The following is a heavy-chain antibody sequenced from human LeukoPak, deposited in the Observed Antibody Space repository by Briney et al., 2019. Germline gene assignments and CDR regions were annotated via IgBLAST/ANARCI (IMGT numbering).Heavy chain of an antibody. D-gene: IGHD6-13*01. J-gene: IGHJ4*02. CDR2: ISYDGSNK. CDR1: GFTFSNYH. CDR3: ARAKMTTAGGVFDY. Sequence: PGRSLRLSCAASGFTFSNYHMHWVRQAPGKGLEWVAVISYDGSNKYYADSVKGRFTISRDNSKNTLYLQMNSLRAEDTAVYYCARAKMTTAGGVFDYWGQGTLVTVSS. V-gene: IGHV3-30*03.